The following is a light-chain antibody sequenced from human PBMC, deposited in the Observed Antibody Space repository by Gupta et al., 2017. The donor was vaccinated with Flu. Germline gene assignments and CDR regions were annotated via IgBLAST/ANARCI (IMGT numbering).Light chain of an antibody. CDR3: QAWDDSTVV. Sequence: SYELAQPPSVSVSPGLTASVTCSGDKLGDKFVSWYQQKPGQSPVVVIYDDNRRPSGIPERLSGSISGNTATLTISGTLAVDEADYFCQAWDDSTVVFGGGTKLTVL. CDR2: DDN. CDR1: KLGDKF. V-gene: IGLV3-1*01. J-gene: IGLJ2*01.